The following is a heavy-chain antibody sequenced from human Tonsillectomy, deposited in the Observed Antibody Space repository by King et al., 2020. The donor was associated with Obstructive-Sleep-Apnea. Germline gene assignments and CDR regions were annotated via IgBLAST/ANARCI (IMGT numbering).Heavy chain of an antibody. CDR2: FRRKVCGWAT. D-gene: IGHD3-22*01. CDR3: TRDLGYYDTSGYLGFY. V-gene: IGHV3-49*03. Sequence: VQLVESGGGLVQPGRSLRLSCTASGFTFGDYAMGWFRKAPGQGLEGVGFFRRKVCGWATEYAESVEGRFTISRDDSKSIAYLQMTSLKTEDTAVYYCTRDLGYYDTSGYLGFYWGQGTLVTVSS. J-gene: IGHJ4*02. CDR1: GFTFGDYA.